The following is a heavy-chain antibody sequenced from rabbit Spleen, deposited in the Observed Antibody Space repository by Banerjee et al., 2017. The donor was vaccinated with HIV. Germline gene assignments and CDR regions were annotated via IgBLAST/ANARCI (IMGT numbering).Heavy chain of an antibody. D-gene: IGHD8-1*01. Sequence: QSLEESGGDLVKPGASLTLTCTASGVSFSTSSYMCWVRQAPGKGLEWVACAYAGSSGSTYSATWAKGRFTISKTSSTTVTLQMTSLSAADTATYFCARDTASSFSSYGMDLWGQGTLVTVS. V-gene: IGHV1S40*01. CDR3: ARDTASSFSSYGMDL. CDR2: AYAGSSGST. J-gene: IGHJ6*01. CDR1: GVSFSTSSY.